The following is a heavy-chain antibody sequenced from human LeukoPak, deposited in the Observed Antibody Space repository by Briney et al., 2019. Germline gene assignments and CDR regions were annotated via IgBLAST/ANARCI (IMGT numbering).Heavy chain of an antibody. J-gene: IGHJ4*02. V-gene: IGHV3-23*01. CDR2: ISGSGGST. CDR1: GFTFSSYA. D-gene: IGHD3-22*01. CDR3: AKAHTMIVVVITPYYFDY. Sequence: PGGSLRLSCAASGFTFSSYAMSWVRQAPGKGLEWVSAISGSGGSTYYADSVKGRFTISRDNSKNTLYLQMNSLGAEDTAVYYCAKAHTMIVVVITPYYFDYWGQGTLVTVSS.